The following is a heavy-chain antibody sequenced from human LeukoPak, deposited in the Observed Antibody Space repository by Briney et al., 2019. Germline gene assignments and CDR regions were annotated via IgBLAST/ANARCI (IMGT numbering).Heavy chain of an antibody. CDR2: TYYRSKWYN. CDR3: ARGGYSYGYPNKDYYYYMDV. D-gene: IGHD5-18*01. CDR1: GDSVSSNSAA. J-gene: IGHJ6*03. V-gene: IGHV6-1*01. Sequence: SQTLSLTCAISGDSVSSNSAAWNWIRQSPSRGLEWLGRTYYRSKWYNDYAVSVKSRITINPDTSKNQFSLQLNSVTPEDTAVYYCARGGYSYGYPNKDYYYYMDVWGKGTTVTVSS.